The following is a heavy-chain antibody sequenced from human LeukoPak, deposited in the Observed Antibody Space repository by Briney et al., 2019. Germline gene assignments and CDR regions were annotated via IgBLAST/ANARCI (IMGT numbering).Heavy chain of an antibody. Sequence: PSETLSLTCAVSGGSISSGGYSWSWIRQPPGKGLEWIGYIYHSGSTYYNPSLKSRVTISVDRSKNQFSLKLSSVTAADTAVYYCARWDLPYYYGMDVWGQGTTVTVSS. D-gene: IGHD1-26*01. CDR2: IYHSGST. V-gene: IGHV4-30-2*01. CDR1: GGSISSGGYS. J-gene: IGHJ6*02. CDR3: ARWDLPYYYGMDV.